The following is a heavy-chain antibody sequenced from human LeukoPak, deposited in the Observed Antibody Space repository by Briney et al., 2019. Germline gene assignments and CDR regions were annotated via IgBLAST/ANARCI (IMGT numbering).Heavy chain of an antibody. CDR2: TYYGSKWYN. V-gene: IGHV6-1*01. J-gene: IGHJ5*02. CDR3: AREGGSGVVGAVNWFDP. D-gene: IGHD1-26*01. Sequence: SQTLSLTCAISGDSVSSNSAAWNWIRQSPSRGLEWLGRTYYGSKWYNDYAVSVKSRITINPDTSKNQFSLQLNSVTPEDTAVYYCAREGGSGVVGAVNWFDPWGQGTLVTVSS. CDR1: GDSVSSNSAA.